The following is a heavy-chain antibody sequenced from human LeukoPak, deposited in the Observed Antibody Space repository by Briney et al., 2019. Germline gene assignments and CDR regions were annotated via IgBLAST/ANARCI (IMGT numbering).Heavy chain of an antibody. CDR2: ITGSSAST. D-gene: IGHD3-22*01. CDR3: AKLDYYDTH. Sequence: GGSLRLSCAASGFTFSSYAMSWVRQAPGKGLEWVSSITGSSASTYYANSVKGRFTISRDNSKNTLYLQMNSLRAEDMAVYFCAKLDYYDTHWGQGTLVTVSS. J-gene: IGHJ4*02. V-gene: IGHV3-23*01. CDR1: GFTFSSYA.